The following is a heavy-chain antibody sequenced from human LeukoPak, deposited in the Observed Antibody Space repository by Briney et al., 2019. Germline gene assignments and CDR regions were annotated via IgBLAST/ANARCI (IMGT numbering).Heavy chain of an antibody. J-gene: IGHJ4*02. CDR2: ISSSGSTI. V-gene: IGHV3-48*03. CDR1: GFTFSSYE. CDR3: ARERPEIDS. Sequence: GGSLRLSCAASGFTFSSYEMNWVRQAPGKGLEWVSYISSSGSTINYADSVMGRFTISRDNAKNSLYLQMNSLRAEDTAVYYCARERPEIDSWGQGTLVTVSS.